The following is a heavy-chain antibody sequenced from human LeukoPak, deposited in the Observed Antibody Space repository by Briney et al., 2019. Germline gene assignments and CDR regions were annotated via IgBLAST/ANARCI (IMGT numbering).Heavy chain of an antibody. D-gene: IGHD3-10*01. CDR1: GYSISSGYY. CDR3: ARDAGSGWKGYYYYYYMDV. J-gene: IGHJ6*03. V-gene: IGHV4-61*01. CDR2: IYYSGST. Sequence: SETLSLTCTVSGYSISSGYYWSWIRQPPGKGLEWIGYIYYSGSTNYNPSLKSRVSFSVDTSKNQFSLKLSSVTAADTAVYYCARDAGSGWKGYYYYYYMDVWGKGTTVTVSS.